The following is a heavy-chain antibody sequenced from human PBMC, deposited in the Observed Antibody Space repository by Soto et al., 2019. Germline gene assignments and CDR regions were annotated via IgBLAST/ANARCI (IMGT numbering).Heavy chain of an antibody. CDR2: IYYSGST. CDR1: GGSISSGGYY. Sequence: SETLSLTCTVSGGSISSGGYYWSWIRQHPGKGLEWIGYIYYSGSTYYNPSLKSRVTISVDTSKNQFSLKLSSVTAADTAVYYCARGIVVVPAPLNWFDPWGQGTLVTVSS. CDR3: ARGIVVVPAPLNWFDP. V-gene: IGHV4-31*03. D-gene: IGHD2-2*01. J-gene: IGHJ5*02.